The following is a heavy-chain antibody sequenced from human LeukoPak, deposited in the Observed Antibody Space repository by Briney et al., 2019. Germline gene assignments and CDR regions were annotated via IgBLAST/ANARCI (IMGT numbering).Heavy chain of an antibody. CDR2: INHSGST. CDR3: ARGQRGYSYGPAAFDI. CDR1: GGSFSGYY. V-gene: IGHV4-34*01. Sequence: SETLSLTCAVYGGSFSGYYWSWIRQPPGKGLEWIGEINHSGSTNYNPSLKSRVTIPVDTSKNQFSLKLSSVTAADTAVYYCARGQRGYSYGPAAFDIWGQGTMVTVSS. D-gene: IGHD5-18*01. J-gene: IGHJ3*02.